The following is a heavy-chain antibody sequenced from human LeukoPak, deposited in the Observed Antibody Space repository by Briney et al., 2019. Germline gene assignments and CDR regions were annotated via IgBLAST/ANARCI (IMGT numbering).Heavy chain of an antibody. Sequence: PSETLSLTCTVSGGSISSYYWSWIRQPAGKGLEWIGRIYTSGSTNYNPSLKSRVTMSVDTSKNQFSLKLSSVTAADTAVYYCARGSEYYDSSGYSGYYFDYWGQGTLVTVSS. J-gene: IGHJ4*02. V-gene: IGHV4-4*07. CDR1: GGSISSYY. CDR3: ARGSEYYDSSGYSGYYFDY. D-gene: IGHD3-22*01. CDR2: IYTSGST.